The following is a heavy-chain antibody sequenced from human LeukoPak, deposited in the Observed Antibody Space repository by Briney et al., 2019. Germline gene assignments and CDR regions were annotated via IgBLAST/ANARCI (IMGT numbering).Heavy chain of an antibody. CDR2: IYPGDSDT. D-gene: IGHD3-22*01. V-gene: IGHV5-51*01. CDR1: GYSFTSYW. CDR3: ARLSVGYYDSSGYRTYDAFDI. J-gene: IGHJ3*02. Sequence: GESLKISCKGSGYSFTSYWIGWVRQMTGKGLEWMEVIYPGDSDTRYSPSFQGQVTISADKSISTAYLQWSSLKASDTAMYYCARLSVGYYDSSGYRTYDAFDIWGQGTMVTVSS.